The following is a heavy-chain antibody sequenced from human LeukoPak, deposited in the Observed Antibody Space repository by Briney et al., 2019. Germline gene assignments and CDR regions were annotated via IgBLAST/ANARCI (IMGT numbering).Heavy chain of an antibody. J-gene: IGHJ6*03. Sequence: ASVKVSRKASGYTITGYYMHWVRQSPGQGLEWMGWINPNSGGTNYAQKFQGRVTMTRDTSISTAYMELSRLRSDDTAVYYCARGLYYYGSGRIGYYMDVWGKGTTVTVSS. CDR1: GYTITGYY. CDR3: ARGLYYYGSGRIGYYMDV. D-gene: IGHD3-10*01. CDR2: INPNSGGT. V-gene: IGHV1-2*02.